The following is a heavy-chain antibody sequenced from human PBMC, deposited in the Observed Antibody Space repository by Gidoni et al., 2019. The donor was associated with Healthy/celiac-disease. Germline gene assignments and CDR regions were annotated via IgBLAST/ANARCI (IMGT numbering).Heavy chain of an antibody. CDR2: IYSGGST. D-gene: IGHD3-22*01. V-gene: IGHV3-53*04. Sequence: EVQLLESGGGLVQPGGSLGLSCAASGFTVSSTYMSWVRQAPGKGLEWVSVIYSGGSTYYADSVKGRFTISRHNSKNTLYLQMNSLRAEDTAVYYCARVIVGLFDYWGQGTLVTVSS. CDR3: ARVIVGLFDY. CDR1: GFTVSSTY. J-gene: IGHJ4*02.